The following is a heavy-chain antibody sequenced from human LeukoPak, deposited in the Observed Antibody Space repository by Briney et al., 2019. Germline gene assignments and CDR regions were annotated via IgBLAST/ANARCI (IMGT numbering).Heavy chain of an antibody. CDR1: GYTVNGYY. J-gene: IGHJ6*03. CDR2: IDPNSGGT. V-gene: IGHV1-2*02. D-gene: IGHD3-22*01. CDR3: ARDNGYYDSSGYLYYYYYMDV. Sequence: GASVNVSCKASGYTVNGYYMHWVRQAPGQGLEWMGWIDPNSGGTNYAQKFQGRVTMTRDTSISTAYMELSRLRSDDTAVYYCARDNGYYDSSGYLYYYYYMDVWGKGTTVTVSS.